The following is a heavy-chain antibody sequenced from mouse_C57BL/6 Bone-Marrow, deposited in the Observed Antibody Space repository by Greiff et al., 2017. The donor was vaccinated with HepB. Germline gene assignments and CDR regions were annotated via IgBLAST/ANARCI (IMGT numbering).Heavy chain of an antibody. D-gene: IGHD1-1*01. CDR2: INPYNGDT. CDR3: ARRYYGSSWYFDV. V-gene: IGHV1-20*01. CDR1: GYSFTGYF. J-gene: IGHJ1*03. Sequence: EVQLQQSGPELVKPGDSVKISCKASGYSFTGYFMNWVMQSHGKSLEWIGRINPYNGDTFYNQKFKGKATLTVDKSSSTAHMELRSLTSEDSAVYYCARRYYGSSWYFDVWGTGTTVTVSS.